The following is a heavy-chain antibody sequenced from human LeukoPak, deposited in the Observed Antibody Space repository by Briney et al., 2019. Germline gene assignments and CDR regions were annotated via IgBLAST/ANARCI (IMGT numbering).Heavy chain of an antibody. V-gene: IGHV3-23*01. CDR1: GFTFSSYA. CDR3: AKVGATAGTLRIEYFQH. D-gene: IGHD6-13*01. CDR2: ISGSGRTT. J-gene: IGHJ1*01. Sequence: GGSLLLSCAASGFTFSSYAMSRVRQAPGKGLEWVSGISGSGRTTYYAASVKGRFTISRDNSKNTLYLQINSLRAEDTAVYFCAKVGATAGTLRIEYFQHWGQGTLVTVSS.